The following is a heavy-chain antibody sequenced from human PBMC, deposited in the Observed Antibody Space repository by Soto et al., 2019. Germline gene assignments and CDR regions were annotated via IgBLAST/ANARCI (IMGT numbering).Heavy chain of an antibody. CDR2: IKQDGSEK. V-gene: IGHV3-7*01. D-gene: IGHD4-17*01. CDR1: GFTFSSYW. CDR3: ARDHGDYEDSLYFDY. J-gene: IGHJ4*02. Sequence: GGSLRLSCAASGFTFSSYWMSWVRQAPGKGLEWVANIKQDGSEKYYVDSVKGRFTISRDNAKNSLYLQMNSLRAEDTAVYYCARDHGDYEDSLYFDYWGQGTLVTVSS.